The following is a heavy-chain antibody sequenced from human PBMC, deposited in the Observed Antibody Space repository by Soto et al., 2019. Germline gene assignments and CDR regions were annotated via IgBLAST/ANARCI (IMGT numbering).Heavy chain of an antibody. V-gene: IGHV3-53*01. CDR2: HYSGGST. CDR3: ARHRHPRGTVGATSPLDP. Sequence: GGSLRLSCAIPGFSVSSNYLSWVRQAPGKGLEWVSVHYSGGSTYYADSVQGRFTISRDKSNNTLYLQMRRVRAEGTAVYFCARHRHPRGTVGATSPLDPWGQGTQVTVSS. J-gene: IGHJ5*02. D-gene: IGHD1-26*01. CDR1: GFSVSSNY.